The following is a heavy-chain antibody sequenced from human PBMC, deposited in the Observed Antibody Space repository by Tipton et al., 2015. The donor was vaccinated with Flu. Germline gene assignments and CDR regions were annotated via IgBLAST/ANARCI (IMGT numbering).Heavy chain of an antibody. CDR1: GFTFSNYD. CDR3: VKGGLSHHYGSGISDY. Sequence: GSLRLSCVASGFTFSNYDMNWVRQSSGKGLEWVSIISGSSDATVYADSVRGRFTISRDNSKNTVYMQMNSLRAEDTALYYCVKGGLSHHYGSGISDYWGQGALVTVST. D-gene: IGHD3-10*01. CDR2: ISGSSDAT. V-gene: IGHV3-23*01. J-gene: IGHJ4*02.